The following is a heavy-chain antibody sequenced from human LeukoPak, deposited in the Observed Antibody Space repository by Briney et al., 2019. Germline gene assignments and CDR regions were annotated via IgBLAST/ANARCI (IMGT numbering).Heavy chain of an antibody. CDR1: GGSFSGYY. CDR3: ARRRFRITMIVVVITKAAFDI. V-gene: IGHV4-34*01. J-gene: IGHJ3*02. CDR2: INHSGST. Sequence: SETLSLTCAVYGGSFSGYYWSWIRQPPGKGLEWIGEINHSGSTNYNPSLKSRVTISVDTSKNQFSLKLSSVTAADTAVYYCARRRFRITMIVVVITKAAFDIWGQGTMVTVSS. D-gene: IGHD3-22*01.